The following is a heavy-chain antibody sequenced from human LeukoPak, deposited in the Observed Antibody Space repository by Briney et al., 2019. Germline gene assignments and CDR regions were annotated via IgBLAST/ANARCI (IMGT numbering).Heavy chain of an antibody. CDR1: GYTFTSYD. CDR3: AREAPAAGTGVYYYYYMDV. CDR2: MNPNSGNT. V-gene: IGHV1-8*03. D-gene: IGHD6-13*01. J-gene: IGHJ6*03. Sequence: ASVKVSCKASGYTFTSYDINWVRQATGQGLEWMVWMNPNSGNTGYAQKFQGRVTITRNTSISTAYMELSSLRSEDTAVYYCAREAPAAGTGVYYYYYMDVWGEGTTVTVSS.